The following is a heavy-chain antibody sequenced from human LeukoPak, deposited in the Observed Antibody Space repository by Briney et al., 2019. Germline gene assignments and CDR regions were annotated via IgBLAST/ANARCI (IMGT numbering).Heavy chain of an antibody. D-gene: IGHD4-11*01. V-gene: IGHV1-2*02. CDR2: VNPNSGGT. Sequence: ASVKLSCNASGYTFAGYYMHWVRQAPGQGLEWMGWVNPNSGGTNYAQKFQGRVTMTRDTSISTAYMELRRLRSDDTAVYYCARGATVTTYHYYYMDVWGKGTTVTVSS. J-gene: IGHJ6*03. CDR1: GYTFAGYY. CDR3: ARGATVTTYHYYYMDV.